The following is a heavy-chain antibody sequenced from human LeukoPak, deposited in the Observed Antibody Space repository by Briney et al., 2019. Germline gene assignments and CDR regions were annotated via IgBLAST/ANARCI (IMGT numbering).Heavy chain of an antibody. CDR1: GFTFSSYW. CDR2: IKQDGSEK. J-gene: IGHJ3*02. D-gene: IGHD3-10*01. Sequence: VGSLRLSCAASGFTFSSYWMSWVRQAPGRGLEWVANIKQDGSEKYYVDSVKGRFTISRDNAKNSLYLQMNSLRAEDTAVYYCARERGLYYYGLPDAFDIWGQGKMVTVSS. V-gene: IGHV3-7*01. CDR3: ARERGLYYYGLPDAFDI.